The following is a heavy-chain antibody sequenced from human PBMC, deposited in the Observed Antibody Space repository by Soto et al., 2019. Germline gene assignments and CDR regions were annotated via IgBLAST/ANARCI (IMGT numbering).Heavy chain of an antibody. CDR3: ARMHYFGSGKPNDY. J-gene: IGHJ4*01. D-gene: IGHD3-10*01. Sequence: SETLSLTCTVSGGSISSGVYYWIWIRQPPGKVLEWIGYIYYSGITNYNPSLKSRITISVDTSKNQFSLNLISVTAADTAVYYCARMHYFGSGKPNDYWGQGTLVTVSS. CDR2: IYYSGIT. CDR1: GGSISSGVYY. V-gene: IGHV4-30-4*01.